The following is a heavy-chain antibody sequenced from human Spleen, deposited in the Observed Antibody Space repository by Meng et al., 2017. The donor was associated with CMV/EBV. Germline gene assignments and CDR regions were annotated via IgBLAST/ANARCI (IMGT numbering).Heavy chain of an antibody. CDR3: ARDPAYCSPTTCRRWFDP. V-gene: IGHV4-61*01. Sequence: SETLSLTCTVTRGSVSSDTFYWNWIRQPPGKRLEWIGYISQSGSTNYSPSLRSRVTISRDASKNQFSLKLRSVTAADTAVYYCARDPAYCSPTTCRRWFDPWGQGTLVTVSS. CDR1: RGSVSSDTFY. J-gene: IGHJ5*02. CDR2: ISQSGST. D-gene: IGHD2-15*01.